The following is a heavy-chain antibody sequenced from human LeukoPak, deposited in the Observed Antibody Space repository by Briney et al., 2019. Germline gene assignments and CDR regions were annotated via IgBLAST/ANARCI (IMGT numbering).Heavy chain of an antibody. CDR2: IYPGDSDT. D-gene: IGHD6-13*01. V-gene: IGHV5-51*03. CDR3: ARGSSSSWRVYYFNY. J-gene: IGHJ4*02. Sequence: KPGESLKISCKGSGYSFTSYWIGWVRQMPGKGLEWMGIIYPGDSDTRYNPSFQGQVTISADKSISTAYLQWSSLRASDTAMYYCARGSSSSWRVYYFNYWGQGTLVTVSS. CDR1: GYSFTSYW.